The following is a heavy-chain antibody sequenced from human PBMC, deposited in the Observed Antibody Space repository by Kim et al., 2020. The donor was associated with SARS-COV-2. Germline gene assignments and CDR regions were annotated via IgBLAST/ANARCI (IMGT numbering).Heavy chain of an antibody. J-gene: IGHJ4*02. D-gene: IGHD3-16*01. CDR1: GAFVSSSPYC. CDR3: ARHGPPAYAYSTRPLDY. CDR2: IHYSGKA. V-gene: IGHV4-39*01. Sequence: SETLSLTCSVSGAFVSSSPYCWGWLRQPPAKGLEWIANIHYSGKAFYNPSLKSRVTISVDTSRNRFSLRLASVTAADTAVYYCARHGPPAYAYSTRPLDYWGQGRLVTVSS.